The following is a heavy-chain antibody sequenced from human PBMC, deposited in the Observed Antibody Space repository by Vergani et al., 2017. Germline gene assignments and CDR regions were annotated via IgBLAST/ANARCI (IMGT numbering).Heavy chain of an antibody. Sequence: QVQLQQWGAGLLKPSETLSLTCAVYGGSFSGYYWSWIRQPPGKGLEWIGEINHSGSTNYNPSLKSRVTISVDTSKTQFSLRLVSVTAADTAVYYCARGLGYGSGSSVFDYWSQGTLVTVSS. V-gene: IGHV4-34*01. J-gene: IGHJ4*02. CDR3: ARGLGYGSGSSVFDY. D-gene: IGHD3-10*01. CDR2: INHSGST. CDR1: GGSFSGYY.